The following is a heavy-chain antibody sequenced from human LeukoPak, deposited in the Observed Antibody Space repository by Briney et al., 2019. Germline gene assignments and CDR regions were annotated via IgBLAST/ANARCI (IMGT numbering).Heavy chain of an antibody. J-gene: IGHJ4*02. V-gene: IGHV3-48*03. Sequence: GGSLRLSCKASGFTFSSYEMNWVRQAPGQGLEWVSSISSGAATIYYADSVKGRFTISRDNAKNSLYLQMNSLRAADTAVYYCARVGVLSSSWLLYWGQGTLVTVSS. CDR2: ISSGAATI. D-gene: IGHD6-13*01. CDR1: GFTFSSYE. CDR3: ARVGVLSSSWLLY.